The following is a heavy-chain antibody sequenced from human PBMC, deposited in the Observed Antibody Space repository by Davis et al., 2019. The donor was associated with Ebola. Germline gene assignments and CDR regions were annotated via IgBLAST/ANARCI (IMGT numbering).Heavy chain of an antibody. D-gene: IGHD3-3*01. Sequence: AASVKVSCKASGYTFTGYYMHWVRQAPGQGLEWMGWINPNSGGTNYAQKFQGWVTMTRDTSINTAYMELSRLRSEDTAVYYCARDYFLDFWSGYYTSYGMDVWGQGTTVTVSS. CDR2: INPNSGGT. CDR3: ARDYFLDFWSGYYTSYGMDV. CDR1: GYTFTGYY. J-gene: IGHJ6*02. V-gene: IGHV1-2*04.